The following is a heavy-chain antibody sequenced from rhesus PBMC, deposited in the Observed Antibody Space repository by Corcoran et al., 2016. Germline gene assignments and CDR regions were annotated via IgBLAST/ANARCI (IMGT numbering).Heavy chain of an antibody. CDR2: IYGSSGST. V-gene: IGHV4-76*01. CDR1: GYSISSGYD. Sequence: QVQLQESGPGVVKPSETLSLTCAVSGYSISSGYDWSWIRQPPGKGLEWIGYIYGSSGSTNYNQSLKNRVTISKDTSKNQFSLKLSSVTAADTAVYYCARLVITTLDYWGQGVLVTVSS. CDR3: ARLVITTLDY. D-gene: IGHD3-16*01. J-gene: IGHJ4*01.